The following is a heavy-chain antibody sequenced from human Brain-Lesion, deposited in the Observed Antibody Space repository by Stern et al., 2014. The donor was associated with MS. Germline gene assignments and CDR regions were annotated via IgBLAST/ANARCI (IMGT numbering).Heavy chain of an antibody. D-gene: IGHD5-24*01. Sequence: EVQLVESGGGLVQPGGSLTISCTAAGFTFGNYWMTWVRQAPGQGLAWVANIKEEGTEKNYGHSVKGRVTIARDNDRNSLYLQMYSLRVEGTALYYCARVYNSIYGIVTQRGSGMDVWGQGTTVIVSS. CDR3: ARVYNSIYGIVTQRGSGMDV. V-gene: IGHV3-7*01. CDR1: GFTFGNYW. J-gene: IGHJ6*02. CDR2: IKEEGTEK.